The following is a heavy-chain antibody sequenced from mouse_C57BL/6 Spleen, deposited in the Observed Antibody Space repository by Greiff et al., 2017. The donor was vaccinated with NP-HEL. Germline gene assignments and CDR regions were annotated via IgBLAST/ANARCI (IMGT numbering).Heavy chain of an antibody. Sequence: VKLQESGAELVRPGTSVKVSCKASGYAFTNYLIEWVKQRPGQGLEWIGVINPGSGGTNYNEKFKGKATLTADKSSSTAYMQLSSLTSEDSAVYFCAREEAYAMDYWGQGTSVTVSS. CDR1: GYAFTNYL. J-gene: IGHJ4*01. CDR3: AREEAYAMDY. V-gene: IGHV1-54*01. CDR2: INPGSGGT.